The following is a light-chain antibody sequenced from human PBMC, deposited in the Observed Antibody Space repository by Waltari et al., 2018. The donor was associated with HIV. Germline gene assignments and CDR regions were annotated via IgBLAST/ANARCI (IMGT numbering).Light chain of an antibody. CDR3: QSYDSSLSGSWV. CDR1: SSNIGAGYD. Sequence: QSVLTQPPSVSGAPGQRVTISCTGSSSNIGAGYDVHWYQQLPGTAPKLLIYGNSKRSSGVPDRFSGSKSGTSASLAITGLQAEDEADYYCQSYDSSLSGSWVFGGGTKLTVL. J-gene: IGLJ3*02. V-gene: IGLV1-40*01. CDR2: GNS.